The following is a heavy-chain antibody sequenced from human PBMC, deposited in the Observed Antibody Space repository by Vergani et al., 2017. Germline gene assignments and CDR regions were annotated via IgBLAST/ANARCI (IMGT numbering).Heavy chain of an antibody. V-gene: IGHV3-30*02. D-gene: IGHD2-21*01. CDR1: GFTFSSYS. J-gene: IGHJ4*02. Sequence: VQLVESGGGLVKPGGSLRLSCAASGFTFSSYSMNWVRQAPGKGLEWVAVIWYDGSNKYYADSVKGRFTISRDNSKNTLYLQMNSLRAEDTAVYYCAKDLAYCGGDCYSLDYWGQGTLVTVSS. CDR3: AKDLAYCGGDCYSLDY. CDR2: IWYDGSNK.